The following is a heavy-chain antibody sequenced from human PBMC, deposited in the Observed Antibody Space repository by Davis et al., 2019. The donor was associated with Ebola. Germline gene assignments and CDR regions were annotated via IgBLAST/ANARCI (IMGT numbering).Heavy chain of an antibody. J-gene: IGHJ4*02. Sequence: GESLKISCKGSGYSFTSYWTGWVRQMPGKGLEWMGIIYPGDSDTRYSPSFEGQVTISVDRSISTAYLQWSSLKASDIAMYYCARQESLYGSSDYWGQGTLVTVSS. V-gene: IGHV5-51*01. CDR2: IYPGDSDT. D-gene: IGHD2/OR15-2a*01. CDR3: ARQESLYGSSDY. CDR1: GYSFTSYW.